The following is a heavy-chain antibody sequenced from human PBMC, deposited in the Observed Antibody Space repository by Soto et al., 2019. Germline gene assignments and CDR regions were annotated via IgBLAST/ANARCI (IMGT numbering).Heavy chain of an antibody. D-gene: IGHD5-12*01. CDR3: ANGKDGVRDYYGMDV. CDR2: ISFDGSER. Sequence: QVQLVESGGGVVQPGTSLRLSCVVSGLTFRDSGMHWVRQAPGKGLEWVAVISFDGSERHYRDSVKGRFSISRDNSRNTLYLQMNSLRGDASAVYYCANGKDGVRDYYGMDVWGQGSTVTVSS. V-gene: IGHV3-30*18. CDR1: GLTFRDSG. J-gene: IGHJ6*02.